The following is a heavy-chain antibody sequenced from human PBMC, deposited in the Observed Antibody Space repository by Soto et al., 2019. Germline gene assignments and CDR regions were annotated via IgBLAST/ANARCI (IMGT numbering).Heavy chain of an antibody. CDR1: GFTFSSYA. J-gene: IGHJ4*02. D-gene: IGHD3-10*01. V-gene: IGHV3-23*01. CDR3: AKDSKGYYGSGSYFSFDY. CDR2: ISGSGGST. Sequence: GGSLRLSCAASGFTFSSYAMSWVRQAPGKGLEWVSAISGSGGSTYYADSVKGRFTISRDNSKNTLYLQMNSLRAEDTAVYYCAKDSKGYYGSGSYFSFDYWGQGTLVTVSS.